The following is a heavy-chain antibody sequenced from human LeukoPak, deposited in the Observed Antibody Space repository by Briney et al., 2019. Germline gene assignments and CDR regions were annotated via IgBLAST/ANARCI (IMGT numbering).Heavy chain of an antibody. CDR1: GFTFSSYA. CDR2: ISGSGGST. D-gene: IGHD3-3*01. Sequence: GGSLRLSCAASGFTFSSYAMSWVRQAPGKGLEWVSAISGSGGSTYYADSVKGRFTISRDNSKNTLYLQMNSLRAEDTAVYCCGALRGGYYTSWFDPWGQGTLVTVSS. V-gene: IGHV3-23*01. CDR3: GALRGGYYTSWFDP. J-gene: IGHJ5*02.